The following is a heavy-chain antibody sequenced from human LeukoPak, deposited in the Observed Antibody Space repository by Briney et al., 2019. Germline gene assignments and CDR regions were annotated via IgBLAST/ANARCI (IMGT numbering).Heavy chain of an antibody. CDR1: SGFA. D-gene: IGHD3-3*01. CDR3: AKGHRSSSSFFDT. V-gene: IGHV3-23*01. CDR2: INGRGDDT. J-gene: IGHJ5*02. Sequence: GGSLRLSCAAFSGFAMSWVRQAPGKGLEWVSAINGRGDDTYYPDSVKGRFTISRDNSNNTLYLQMNSLRAEDTAVYYCAKGHRSSSSFFDTWGQGILVTVSS.